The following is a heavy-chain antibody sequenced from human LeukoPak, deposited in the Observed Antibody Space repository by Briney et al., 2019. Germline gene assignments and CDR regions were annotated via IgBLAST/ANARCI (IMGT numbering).Heavy chain of an antibody. CDR2: ISGSGTNT. V-gene: IGHV3-23*01. J-gene: IGHJ4*02. CDR3: ARVTAVAGTSVGVDA. Sequence: GESLRLSCAASGFTFSSYAMSWVRQAPGKGLEWVSAISGSGTNTYYADSVKGRFTISRDNSKNSLYLQMNSLRAEDTAVYYCARVTAVAGTSVGVDAWGQGILVTVS. D-gene: IGHD6-19*01. CDR1: GFTFSSYA.